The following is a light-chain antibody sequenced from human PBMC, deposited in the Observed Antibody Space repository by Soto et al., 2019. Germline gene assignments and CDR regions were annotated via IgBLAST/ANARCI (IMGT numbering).Light chain of an antibody. CDR1: QNAASF. CDR2: DTS. V-gene: IGKV3-11*01. CDR3: QHRSNWRT. Sequence: EIVLTQSPATLSLSPGDRATLSCRASQNAASFLAWYQHKPGQAPRLLIYDTSNRATGIPARFSGSGSGTDFTLTISSLEPEDFAVYYCQHRSNWRTFGQGTKLEIK. J-gene: IGKJ2*01.